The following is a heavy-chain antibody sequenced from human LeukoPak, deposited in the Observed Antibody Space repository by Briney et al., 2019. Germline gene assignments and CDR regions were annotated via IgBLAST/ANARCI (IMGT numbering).Heavy chain of an antibody. D-gene: IGHD3-3*01. CDR1: GFTFSNFL. CDR2: ISGSGGNT. Sequence: GGSLRLSCAASGFTFSNFLMTWVRQAPGKGPEWVSAISGSGGNTYYADSVKGRFIISRDNSKQTVSLQMDSLSTEDTAVYYCAKDLQRFLEWLPGQWGIYYHGMDVWGQGTTVTVSS. CDR3: AKDLQRFLEWLPGQWGIYYHGMDV. J-gene: IGHJ6*02. V-gene: IGHV3-23*01.